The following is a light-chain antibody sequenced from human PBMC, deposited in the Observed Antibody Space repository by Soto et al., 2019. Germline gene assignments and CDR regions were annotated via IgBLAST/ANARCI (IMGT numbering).Light chain of an antibody. J-gene: IGLJ2*01. CDR2: YDS. V-gene: IGLV3-21*04. CDR1: NIGSKS. CDR3: QVWDSSSDHRV. Sequence: SYELTQPPSVSVAPGKTARITCGGNNIGSKSVHWYQQKPGQAPVVVIYYDSDRPSGIPERFSGSNPGNTATLTINRVEAGDEADYYCQVWDSSSDHRVFGGGTKLTVL.